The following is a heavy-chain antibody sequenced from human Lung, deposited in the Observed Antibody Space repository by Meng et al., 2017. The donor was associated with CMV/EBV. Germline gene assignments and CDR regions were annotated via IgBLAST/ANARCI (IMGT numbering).Heavy chain of an antibody. D-gene: IGHD6-19*01. CDR1: GGSISSSNW. CDR3: ASFPPPGKQWLVTDY. V-gene: IGHV4-4*03. CDR2: IYHSGST. Sequence: RGPGPGWGKPPGTLSLTCAVSGGSISSSNWWSWVRQPPGKGLEWIGEIYHSGSTNYNPTLKSRVTISVDKSKNQFSLKLSSVTAADTAVYYCASFPPPGKQWLVTDYWGQGTLVTVSS. J-gene: IGHJ4*02.